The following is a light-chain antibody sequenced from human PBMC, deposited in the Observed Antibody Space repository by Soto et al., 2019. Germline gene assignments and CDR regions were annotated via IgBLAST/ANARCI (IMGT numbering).Light chain of an antibody. V-gene: IGKV1-5*03. CDR3: QQHKSYPRT. CDR2: KAS. Sequence: DIQMTQSPSTLSASVGDRVTITCRASQSISSALVWYQQKPGKAPNLLICKASSLESGVPLRFSGSGSGTEFTLTISSLQPEDFATYYCQQHKSYPRTFGQGTKVEIK. J-gene: IGKJ1*01. CDR1: QSISSA.